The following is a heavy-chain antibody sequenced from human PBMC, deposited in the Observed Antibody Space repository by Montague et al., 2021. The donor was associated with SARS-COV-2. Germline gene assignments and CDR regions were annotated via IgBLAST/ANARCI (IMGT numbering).Heavy chain of an antibody. CDR3: VRDTGSAQAGFDA. V-gene: IGHV6-1*01. J-gene: IGHJ4*02. D-gene: IGHD4-17*01. CDR1: GDSVWSNAAA. CDR2: TYYRSKWTS. Sequence: CAISGDSVWSNAAAWNWIRQSPSGGLEWLGRTYYRSKWTSDYATSVEGRISIDPDTSKNQFSLHLTSVTPEDTGVYYCVRDTGSAQAGFDAWGQGTLVTVSS.